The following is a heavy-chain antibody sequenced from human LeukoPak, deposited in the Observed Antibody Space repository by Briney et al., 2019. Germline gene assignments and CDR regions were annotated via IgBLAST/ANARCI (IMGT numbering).Heavy chain of an antibody. D-gene: IGHD2-8*01. Sequence: ASVKVSCKASGYTLTSYCLHWVRQAPGQGLEWLGWINLNGGGTLSAQKFQGRVTMTRDASISTAYMELSGLRSDDTAVNYCATRCTNGVCYKAYYMDVWGKGTTVTVSS. CDR1: GYTLTSYC. CDR3: ATRCTNGVCYKAYYMDV. J-gene: IGHJ6*03. CDR2: INLNGGGT. V-gene: IGHV1-2*02.